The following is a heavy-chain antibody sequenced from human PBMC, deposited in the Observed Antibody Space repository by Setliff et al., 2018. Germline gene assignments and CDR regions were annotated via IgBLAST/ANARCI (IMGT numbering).Heavy chain of an antibody. V-gene: IGHV3-33*03. CDR1: GFTFSSYA. CDR2: IWYDGSNK. CDR3: SMALYFDY. Sequence: GGSLRLSCAASGFTFSSYAMSWVRQAPGKGLEWVAVIWYDGSNKYYADSVKGRFTISRDNAKNSLYLQMNSLRAEDTAVYYCSMALYFDYWGQGTLVTVSS. D-gene: IGHD3-10*01. J-gene: IGHJ4*02.